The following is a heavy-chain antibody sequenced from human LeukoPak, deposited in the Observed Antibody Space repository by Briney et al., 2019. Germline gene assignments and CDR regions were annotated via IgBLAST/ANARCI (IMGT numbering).Heavy chain of an antibody. Sequence: ASVKVSCKASGYTFTSYGISWVRQAPGQGLEWMGWISAYNGNTNYAQKLQGRVTMTTDTSTSTAYMELRSLRSDDTAAYYCARDLGYYYDSSGYYSDAFDIWGQGTMVTVSS. V-gene: IGHV1-18*01. CDR3: ARDLGYYYDSSGYYSDAFDI. J-gene: IGHJ3*02. CDR1: GYTFTSYG. D-gene: IGHD3-22*01. CDR2: ISAYNGNT.